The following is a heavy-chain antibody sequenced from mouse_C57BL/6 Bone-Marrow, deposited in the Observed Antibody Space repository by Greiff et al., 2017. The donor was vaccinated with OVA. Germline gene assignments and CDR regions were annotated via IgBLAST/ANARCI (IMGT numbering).Heavy chain of an antibody. V-gene: IGHV2-2*01. D-gene: IGHD1-1*01. CDR1: GFSLTSYG. CDR3: AIYYGSSYWYFDV. CDR2: IWSGGST. Sequence: QVQLKESGPGLVQPSQSLSITCTVSGFSLTSYGVHWVRQSPGKGLEWLGVIWSGGSTDYNAAFISRLSISKDNSKSQVFFKMNSLQADDTAIYYCAIYYGSSYWYFDVWGTGTTVTVSS. J-gene: IGHJ1*03.